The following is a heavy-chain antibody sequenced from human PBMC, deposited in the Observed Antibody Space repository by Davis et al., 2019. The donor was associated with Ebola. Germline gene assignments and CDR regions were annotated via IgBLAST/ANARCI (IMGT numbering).Heavy chain of an antibody. CDR2: VILKSGAT. V-gene: IGHV1-2*06. CDR1: GYTFTDYN. CDR3: ARGHNFGFEF. D-gene: IGHD1-1*01. J-gene: IGHJ4*02. Sequence: ALVKVSCKASGYTFTDYNIHWMRQAPGQGLEWLGRVILKSGATNYAQKFQGRVTMTRDTSISTAYMELSSLRSDDTAVYYCARGHNFGFEFWGQGALVTVSS.